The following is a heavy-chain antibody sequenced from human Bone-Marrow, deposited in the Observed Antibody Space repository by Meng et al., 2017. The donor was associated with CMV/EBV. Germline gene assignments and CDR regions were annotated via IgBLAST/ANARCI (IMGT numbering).Heavy chain of an antibody. Sequence: GGSLRLSCAASGFTFSDYYMSWIRQAPGKGLEWISYISAGGDNMCYVDSVKGRFTISRDNSRDTLFLQMSSLRAEDTAVYYCARGLLYCGGDCYTNYFDLWGRGTLVTVSS. CDR2: ISAGGDNM. D-gene: IGHD2-21*01. CDR1: GFTFSDYY. CDR3: ARGLLYCGGDCYTNYFDL. J-gene: IGHJ2*01. V-gene: IGHV3-11*04.